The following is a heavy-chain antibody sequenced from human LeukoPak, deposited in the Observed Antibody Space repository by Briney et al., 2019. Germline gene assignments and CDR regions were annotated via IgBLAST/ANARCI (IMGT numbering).Heavy chain of an antibody. CDR2: ISSSGSTI. Sequence: PGGSLRLSCAASGFTFSDYYMSWIRQAPGKGLEWVSCISSSGSTIYYADSVKGRFTISRDNAKNSLYLQMNSLRAEDTAVYYCAREGGDGPFNWFDPWGQGTLVTVSS. D-gene: IGHD3-16*01. CDR1: GFTFSDYY. V-gene: IGHV3-11*01. J-gene: IGHJ5*02. CDR3: AREGGDGPFNWFDP.